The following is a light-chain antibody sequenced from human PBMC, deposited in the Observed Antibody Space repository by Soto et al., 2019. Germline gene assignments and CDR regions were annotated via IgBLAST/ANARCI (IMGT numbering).Light chain of an antibody. J-gene: IGKJ2*01. V-gene: IGKV3-20*01. CDR1: QSVSSSY. CDR2: GAA. CDR3: QQYGSSPGYT. Sequence: EIVLTQSPDILSLSPGERATLSCRASQSVSSSYLAWYQQRPGQAPRLLIYGAASRATGIPDRFRGDGSGTDFTLTISRLEPEDFAVYYCQQYGSSPGYTFGQGTELEIK.